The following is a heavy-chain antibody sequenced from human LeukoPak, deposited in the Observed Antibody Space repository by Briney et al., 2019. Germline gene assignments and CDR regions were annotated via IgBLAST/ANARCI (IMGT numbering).Heavy chain of an antibody. CDR1: GFTFSSYG. CDR3: AKDPDSSGPDY. J-gene: IGHJ4*02. CDR2: ISYDGSNK. D-gene: IGHD3-22*01. V-gene: IGHV3-30*18. Sequence: PGGSLRLSCAASGFTFSSYGMHWVRQAPGKGLEWVAVISYDGSNKYYADSVKGRFTISRDNSKNTLYLQMNSLRAGDTAVYYCAKDPDSSGPDYWGQETLVTVSS.